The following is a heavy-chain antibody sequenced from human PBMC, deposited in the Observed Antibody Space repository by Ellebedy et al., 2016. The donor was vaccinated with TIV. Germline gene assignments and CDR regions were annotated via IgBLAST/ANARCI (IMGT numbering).Heavy chain of an antibody. CDR3: ARAYGMDV. J-gene: IGHJ6*02. CDR2: ISYDGSNK. CDR1: GFTFSSYG. Sequence: GGSLRLXCAASGFTFSSYGMHWVRQAPGKGLEWVAVISYDGSNKYYADSVKGRFTISRDNAKNTLYLQMNSLRAEDTAVYYCARAYGMDVWGQGTTVTVSS. V-gene: IGHV3-30*03.